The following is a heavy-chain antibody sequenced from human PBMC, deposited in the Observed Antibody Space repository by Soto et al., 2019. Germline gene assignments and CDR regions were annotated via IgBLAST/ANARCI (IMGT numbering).Heavy chain of an antibody. CDR3: ACLYNWNGWSDY. CDR2: IYSSGST. Sequence: QVQLQESCPGLVKPSETLSLTCTVSGVSITSYYWSWIRQPAGKGLEWIGRIYSSGSTNYNPSLKSRVTMSIDTSKNQFSLKLSSVTAADTAVYYCACLYNWNGWSDYWGQGTLVTVSS. V-gene: IGHV4-4*07. J-gene: IGHJ4*02. D-gene: IGHD1-20*01. CDR1: GVSITSYY.